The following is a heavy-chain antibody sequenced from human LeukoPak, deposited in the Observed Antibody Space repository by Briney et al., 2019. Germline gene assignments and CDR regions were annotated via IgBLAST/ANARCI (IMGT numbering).Heavy chain of an antibody. D-gene: IGHD5-18*01. CDR3: ASTMDTAMAQAFDY. CDR2: IIPIFGTA. V-gene: IGHV1-69*05. Sequence: ASVKVSCKASGGTFSSYAISWVRQAPGQGLEWMGGIIPIFGTANYAQKFQGRVTITTDESTSTAYMELSSLRSEDTAVYYCASTMDTAMAQAFDYWGQGTLVTVSS. J-gene: IGHJ4*02. CDR1: GGTFSSYA.